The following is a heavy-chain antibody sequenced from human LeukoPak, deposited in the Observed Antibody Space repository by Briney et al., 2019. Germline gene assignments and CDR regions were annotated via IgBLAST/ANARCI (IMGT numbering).Heavy chain of an antibody. V-gene: IGHV3-21*01. Sequence: GGSLRLSCAASGFTFSSYNMNWVRRAPGKGLEWVSSISGNSNNINYADSVKGRFTISRDNPKNSLYLQMNSLRVEDTAMYYCVRIPNGANFPNWFDPWGQGTLVTVSS. D-gene: IGHD4/OR15-4a*01. CDR3: VRIPNGANFPNWFDP. CDR2: ISGNSNNI. CDR1: GFTFSSYN. J-gene: IGHJ5*02.